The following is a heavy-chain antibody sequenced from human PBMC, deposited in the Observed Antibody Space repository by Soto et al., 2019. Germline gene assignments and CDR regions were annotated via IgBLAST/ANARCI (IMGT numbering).Heavy chain of an antibody. V-gene: IGHV3-74*01. CDR2: INSDGSST. CDR1: GFTFSSYW. J-gene: IGHJ6*02. D-gene: IGHD3-22*01. Sequence: HPGGSLRLSCAASGFTFSSYWMHWVRQAPGKGLVWVSRINSDGSSTSYADSVKGRFTISRANAKNTLYLQMNSLRAEDTAVYYCARAGPYYYYDSSGSSGMDVWGQGTKVTVSS. CDR3: ARAGPYYYYDSSGSSGMDV.